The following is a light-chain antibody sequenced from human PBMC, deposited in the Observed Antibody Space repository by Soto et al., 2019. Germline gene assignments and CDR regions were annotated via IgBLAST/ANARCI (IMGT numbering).Light chain of an antibody. Sequence: DIQMTQSPSTLSASVGDTVTVTCRASQSVSGWLAWYQQKPGEAPTLLLYDASALPRGVPSRFSGSGSGTKFTLTIGSRQPDDFAAYYCQQYETFSWTFGPGTKVEI. CDR3: QQYETFSWT. CDR1: QSVSGW. V-gene: IGKV1-5*01. J-gene: IGKJ1*01. CDR2: DAS.